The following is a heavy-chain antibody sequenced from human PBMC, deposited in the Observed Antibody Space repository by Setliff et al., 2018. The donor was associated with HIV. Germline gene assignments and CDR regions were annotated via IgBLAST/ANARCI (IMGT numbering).Heavy chain of an antibody. Sequence: SETLSLXCTVSGGSVNTYYWTWIRQPAGRGLEWIGRIYMTGGTSSNPSLRGRVIMSLDTSKTQSSLKLSSATAADTAVYYCARATSPPASTPDWGQGILVTVSS. V-gene: IGHV4-4*07. CDR3: ARATSPPASTPD. J-gene: IGHJ4*02. CDR1: GGSVNTYY. CDR2: IYMTGGT. D-gene: IGHD6-6*01.